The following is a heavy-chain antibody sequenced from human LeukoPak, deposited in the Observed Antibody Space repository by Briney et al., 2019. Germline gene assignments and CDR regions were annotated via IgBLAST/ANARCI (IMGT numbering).Heavy chain of an antibody. CDR1: GGSISSGSYY. J-gene: IGHJ5*02. CDR2: IYTSGST. V-gene: IGHV4-61*02. Sequence: SETLSLTCTVSGGSISSGSYYWSWIRQPAGKGLEWIGRIYTSGSTNYNPSLKSRVTITVDTSKNQFSLKLSSVTAADTAVYYCAVTIFGVVSNNWFDPWGQGTLVTVSS. D-gene: IGHD3-3*01. CDR3: AVTIFGVVSNNWFDP.